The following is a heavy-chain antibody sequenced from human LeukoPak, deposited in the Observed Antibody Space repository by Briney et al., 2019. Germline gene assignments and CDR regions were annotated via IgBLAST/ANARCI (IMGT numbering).Heavy chain of an antibody. CDR2: IYSGGST. CDR1: GFTVSGNY. V-gene: IGHV3-66*01. Sequence: GGSLRLSCAASGFTVSGNYMSWVRQAPGKSLEWVSIIYSGGSTYYADSVKGRFTISRDNSKNTLYLQMNSLRAEDTAVYFCARDSPERGYSYGPLDNYFDYWGQGTLVTVSS. D-gene: IGHD5-18*01. CDR3: ARDSPERGYSYGPLDNYFDY. J-gene: IGHJ4*02.